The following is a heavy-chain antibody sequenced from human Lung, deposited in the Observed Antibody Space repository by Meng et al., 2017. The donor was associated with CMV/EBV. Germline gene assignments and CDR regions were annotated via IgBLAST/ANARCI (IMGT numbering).Heavy chain of an antibody. D-gene: IGHD1-26*01. J-gene: IGHJ4*02. CDR3: TNAQWELPPLDY. CDR2: IRSKAYGGTT. V-gene: IGHV3-49*04. Sequence: GESXKISCTASGFTFGDYAMSWVRQAPGKGLEWVGFIRSKAYGGTTEYAASVKGRFTISRDDSKSIAYLQMNSLKTEDTAVYYCTNAQWELPPLDYWGQGTXVTVSS. CDR1: GFTFGDYA.